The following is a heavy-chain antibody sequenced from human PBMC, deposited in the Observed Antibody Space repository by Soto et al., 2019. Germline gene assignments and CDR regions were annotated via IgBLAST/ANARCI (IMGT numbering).Heavy chain of an antibody. V-gene: IGHV1-18*01. D-gene: IGHD6-13*01. CDR1: GYTFTSYG. CDR2: ISAYNGNT. J-gene: IGHJ6*02. CDR3: ARVGTGYSSSWYYYYGMDV. Sequence: QVQLVQSGAEVKKPGASVKVSCKAAGYTFTSYGISWVRQAPGQGLEWMGWISAYNGNTNYAHKHQGRVTMTTDTPGSTAYMELRSLRSDDPAVYYCARVGTGYSSSWYYYYGMDVWGQGSTVTVSS.